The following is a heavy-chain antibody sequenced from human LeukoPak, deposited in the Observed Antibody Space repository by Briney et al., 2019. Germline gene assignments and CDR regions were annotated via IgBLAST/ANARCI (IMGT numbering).Heavy chain of an antibody. J-gene: IGHJ3*02. CDR2: INPSGGST. CDR3: ARVRPYYEAFDI. Sequence: ASVKVSCKASGYTFTSYYMHWERQAPGQGLEWMGIINPSGGSTSYAQKFQGRVTMTRDMSTSTVYMELSSLRSEDTAVYYCARVRPYYEAFDIWGQGTMVTVSS. D-gene: IGHD3-22*01. V-gene: IGHV1-46*01. CDR1: GYTFTSYY.